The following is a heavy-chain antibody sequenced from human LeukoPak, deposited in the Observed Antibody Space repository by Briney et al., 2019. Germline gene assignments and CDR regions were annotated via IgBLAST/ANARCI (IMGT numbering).Heavy chain of an antibody. V-gene: IGHV3-64D*06. Sequence: GGSLRLSCSASGFTFSSYAMHWVRQAPGKGLEYVSAISSNGGSTYYADSVKGRFTISRDNSKNTLCLQMSSLRAEDTAVYYCVKDFVAVAGTYYFDYWGQGTLVTVSS. D-gene: IGHD6-19*01. J-gene: IGHJ4*02. CDR3: VKDFVAVAGTYYFDY. CDR1: GFTFSSYA. CDR2: ISSNGGST.